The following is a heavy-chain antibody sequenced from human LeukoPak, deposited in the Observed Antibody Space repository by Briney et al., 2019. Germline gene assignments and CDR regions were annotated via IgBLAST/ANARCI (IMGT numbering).Heavy chain of an antibody. CDR1: GGSISSSSYY. J-gene: IGHJ3*02. CDR2: IYYSGST. D-gene: IGHD3-22*01. Sequence: SETLSLTCTVSGGSISSSSYYWGWIRQPPGKGLEWIGSIYYSGSTNYNPSLKSRVTISVDTSKNQFSLKLSSVTAADTAVYYCARDDYDSSGHDAFDIWGQGTMVTASS. V-gene: IGHV4-39*07. CDR3: ARDDYDSSGHDAFDI.